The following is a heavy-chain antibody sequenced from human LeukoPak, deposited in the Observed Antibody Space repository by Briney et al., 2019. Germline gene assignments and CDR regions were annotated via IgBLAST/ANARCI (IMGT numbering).Heavy chain of an antibody. J-gene: IGHJ4*02. CDR2: ISYDGSNK. D-gene: IGHD1-26*01. CDR1: GFTFSSYP. V-gene: IGHV3-30-3*02. Sequence: PGGSLRLSCAASGFTFSSYPMHWVRQAPGKGLEWVAVISYDGSNKYYADSVKGRFTISRDNSKNTVYLQMNSLRGEDTAVYYCAKSSAFGGSHIDYWGQGTLVTASS. CDR3: AKSSAFGGSHIDY.